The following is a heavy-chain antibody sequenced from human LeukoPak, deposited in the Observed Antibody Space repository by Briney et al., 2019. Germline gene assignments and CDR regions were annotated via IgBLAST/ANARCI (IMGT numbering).Heavy chain of an antibody. V-gene: IGHV4-30-2*01. CDR3: ARGDYYGSGSRYFDY. Sequence: SQTLSLTCTVSGGSISSGGNYWSWIRQPPGKGLEWIGYIYHIGSTYYNPSLKSRVTISVDTSKNQFSLKLSSVTAADTAVYYCARGDYYGSGSRYFDYWGQGTLVTVSS. D-gene: IGHD3-10*01. CDR1: GGSISSGGNY. CDR2: IYHIGST. J-gene: IGHJ4*02.